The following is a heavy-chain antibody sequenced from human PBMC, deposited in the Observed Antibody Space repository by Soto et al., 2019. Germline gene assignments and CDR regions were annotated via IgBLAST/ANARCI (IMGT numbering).Heavy chain of an antibody. D-gene: IGHD3-22*01. J-gene: IGHJ5*02. CDR1: GFSLSNARMG. Sequence: QVTLKESGPVLVKPTETLTLTCTVSGFSLSNARMGVSWIGQPPGKALEWLAHIFSNDEKSYSTSLKSRLTISKDTSKSQVVLTMTNMDPVDTATYYCARIRDYYDSSGPRRFDPWGQGTLVTVSS. CDR2: IFSNDEK. CDR3: ARIRDYYDSSGPRRFDP. V-gene: IGHV2-26*01.